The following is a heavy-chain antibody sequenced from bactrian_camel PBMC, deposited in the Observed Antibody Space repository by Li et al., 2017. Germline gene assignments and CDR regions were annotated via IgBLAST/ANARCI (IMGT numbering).Heavy chain of an antibody. J-gene: IGHJ4*01. V-gene: IGHV3S54*01. CDR2: IYTIHDIT. D-gene: IGHD2*01. Sequence: HVQLVESGGGSMQAGGSLRLSCETSSEYPYRASCMGWFRQAPGKQREKVATIYTIHDITTYADSVKGRFTVSRDNANNIVNLQMNSLKPEDTAMYYCAANFGPYCSGPYLARRANFLGQGTQVTVS. CDR1: EYPYRASC.